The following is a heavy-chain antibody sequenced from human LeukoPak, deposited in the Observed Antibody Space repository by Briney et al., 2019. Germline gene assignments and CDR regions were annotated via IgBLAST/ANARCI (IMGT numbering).Heavy chain of an antibody. CDR1: GYTFTSHY. CDR2: INPGGGGT. D-gene: IGHD6-6*01. V-gene: IGHV1-46*01. Sequence: ASVKVSCKASGYTFTSHYMHWVRQAPGQGLEWMGIINPGGGGTSYAQKFQGRVTMTRDTSTSTAYMELSSLRSEDTAVYYCARGIAARPDRSTYDYWGQGTLVTVSS. J-gene: IGHJ4*02. CDR3: ARGIAARPDRSTYDY.